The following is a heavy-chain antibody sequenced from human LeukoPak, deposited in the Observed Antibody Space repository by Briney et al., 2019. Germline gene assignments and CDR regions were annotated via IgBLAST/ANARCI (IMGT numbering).Heavy chain of an antibody. CDR2: LYSGGST. V-gene: IGHV3-53*01. J-gene: IGHJ4*02. Sequence: PGGSLRLSCVASGFSVSSDYMTWVRQAPGKGLEWVPVLYSGGSTYYADSVKGRFTISRDNSKNTLYLQMNNLRVEDTAVYYCARYHTALNYWGQGTLVTASS. D-gene: IGHD5-18*01. CDR1: GFSVSSDY. CDR3: ARYHTALNY.